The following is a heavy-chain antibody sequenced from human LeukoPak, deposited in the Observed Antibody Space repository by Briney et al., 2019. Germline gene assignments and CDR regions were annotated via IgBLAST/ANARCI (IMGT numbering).Heavy chain of an antibody. V-gene: IGHV3-23*01. Sequence: TGGSLRLSCAASGFTFSSYGMDWVRQAPGKGLEWVSGVSNRDGRAYYADSVKGRFTVSRDNSKSTLHLQMNSLRAEDMALYYCASGMSLAGDGPFDYWGQGTLVTVSS. CDR2: VSNRDGRA. J-gene: IGHJ4*02. D-gene: IGHD6-19*01. CDR1: GFTFSSYG. CDR3: ASGMSLAGDGPFDY.